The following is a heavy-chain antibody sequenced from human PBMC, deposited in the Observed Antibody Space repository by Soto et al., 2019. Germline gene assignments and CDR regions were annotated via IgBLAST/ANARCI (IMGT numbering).Heavy chain of an antibody. CDR1: GFTFSSYA. CDR2: ISGSGGST. V-gene: IGHV3-23*01. D-gene: IGHD2-21*02. Sequence: QPGGSLRLSCAASGFTFSSYAMRWVRQAPGKGLEWVSAISGSGGSTYYADSVKGRFTISRDNSKNTLYLQMNSLRAEDTAVYYCATSRGSIVVVTAIPDWGQGTLVTV. CDR3: ATSRGSIVVVTAIPD. J-gene: IGHJ4*02.